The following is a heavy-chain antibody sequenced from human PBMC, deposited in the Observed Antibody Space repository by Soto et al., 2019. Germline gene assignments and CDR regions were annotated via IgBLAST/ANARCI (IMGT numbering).Heavy chain of an antibody. CDR2: INAANGDT. Sequence: QVQLVQSGADEKQPGASVKVSCKASGYTFTSYTMHWVRQAPGQSLEWMGRINAANGDTKYSQKFQGRVTITRDTSASTAYMDLTSLRSEDTAVYYCAGGGIGAFDIWGQGTMVTVSS. CDR3: AGGGIGAFDI. J-gene: IGHJ3*02. CDR1: GYTFTSYT. V-gene: IGHV1-3*05.